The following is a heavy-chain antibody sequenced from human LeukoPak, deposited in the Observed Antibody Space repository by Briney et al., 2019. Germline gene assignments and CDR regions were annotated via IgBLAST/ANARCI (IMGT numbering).Heavy chain of an antibody. D-gene: IGHD1-26*01. V-gene: IGHV3-23*01. Sequence: GGSLRLSCAASGLTFSSYAMTWVRQAPGKGLEWVSAISGSGGCIYYADSVKGRFTISRDNSKNTLYLQMNSLRAEDTAVYYCAKRTTPNSGSYYNWFDPWGQGTLVTVSS. CDR2: ISGSGGCI. CDR3: AKRTTPNSGSYYNWFDP. J-gene: IGHJ5*02. CDR1: GLTFSSYA.